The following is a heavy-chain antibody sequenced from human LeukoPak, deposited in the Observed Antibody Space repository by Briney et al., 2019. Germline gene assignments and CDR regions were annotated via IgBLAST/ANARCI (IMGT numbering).Heavy chain of an antibody. CDR2: ISSSSSYI. CDR3: ARGSYSNYGHY. Sequence: GGSLRLSCAASGFTFSSYSMYWVRQAPGKGLEWVSSISSSSSYIYYADSVKGRFTISRDNAKNSLYLQMNSLRAEDTAVYYCARGSYSNYGHYWGQGALVTVSA. V-gene: IGHV3-21*01. D-gene: IGHD4-11*01. CDR1: GFTFSSYS. J-gene: IGHJ4*02.